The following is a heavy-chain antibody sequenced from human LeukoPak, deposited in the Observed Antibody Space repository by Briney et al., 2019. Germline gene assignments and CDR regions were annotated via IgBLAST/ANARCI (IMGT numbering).Heavy chain of an antibody. CDR1: GFTFSSYA. CDR2: ISISGENT. CDR3: ARLISTSSSRFSDY. J-gene: IGHJ4*02. D-gene: IGHD6-6*01. Sequence: GGSLRLSCAASGFTFSSYAMSWVRQAPGKGLEWVPAISISGENTYYADSVKGRFTISRDTSRNTLYLQMHSLRAEDTAVYYCARLISTSSSRFSDYWGQGTLVTVSS. V-gene: IGHV3-23*01.